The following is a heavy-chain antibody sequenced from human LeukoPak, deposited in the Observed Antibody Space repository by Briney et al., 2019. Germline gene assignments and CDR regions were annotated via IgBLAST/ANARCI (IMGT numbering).Heavy chain of an antibody. V-gene: IGHV4-39*07. CDR3: ARPTYSGSYSGAFDI. Sequence: SETLSLTCTVSGGSISSDSYYWGWIRQPPGKGLEWIGSIYYSGSTYYNPSLKSRVTISVDTSKNQFSLKLSSVTAADTAVYYCARPTYSGSYSGAFDIWGQGTMVTVSS. CDR2: IYYSGST. D-gene: IGHD1-26*01. CDR1: GGSISSDSYY. J-gene: IGHJ3*02.